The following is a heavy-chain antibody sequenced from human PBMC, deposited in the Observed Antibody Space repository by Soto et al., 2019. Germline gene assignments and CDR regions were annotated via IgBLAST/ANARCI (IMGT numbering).Heavy chain of an antibody. J-gene: IGHJ4*02. CDR1: GGSISSGGYY. D-gene: IGHD3-22*01. Sequence: SETLSLTCTVSGGSISSGGYYWSWIRQHPGKGLEWIGYIYYSGSTYYNPSLKSRVTISVDTSKNQFSLKLSSVTAADTAVYYCARGIQSITMIVVVHFDYWGQGTLVTV. CDR2: IYYSGST. CDR3: ARGIQSITMIVVVHFDY. V-gene: IGHV4-31*03.